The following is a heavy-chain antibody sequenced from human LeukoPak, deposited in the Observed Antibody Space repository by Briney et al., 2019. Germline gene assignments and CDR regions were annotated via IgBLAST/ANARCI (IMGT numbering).Heavy chain of an antibody. Sequence: QSGGSLRLSCAASGFTFSSYEMNWVRQAPGKGLEWVSYISSSGNTIYYADSVKGRFTISRDNAKNPLFLQMNSLRAEDTAVYYCARARLTGPYYSYYGMDVWGHGTTVTVSS. D-gene: IGHD3-9*01. CDR1: GFTFSSYE. CDR2: ISSSGNTI. CDR3: ARARLTGPYYSYYGMDV. V-gene: IGHV3-48*03. J-gene: IGHJ6*02.